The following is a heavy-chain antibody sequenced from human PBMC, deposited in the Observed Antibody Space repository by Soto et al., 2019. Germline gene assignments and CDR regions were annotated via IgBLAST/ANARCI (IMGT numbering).Heavy chain of an antibody. CDR3: ARTMVGARAGYFDY. V-gene: IGHV4-61*01. Sequence: QVQLQESGPGLVKPSETLSLTCTVSGGSVSSGSYYWSWIRQPPGKVLEWIGYIYYSGSTNYNPSLKSRVTISVDTSKNQFSLKLSSVTAADTAVYYCARTMVGARAGYFDYWGRGTLVTVSS. CDR2: IYYSGST. CDR1: GGSVSSGSYY. J-gene: IGHJ4*02. D-gene: IGHD1-26*01.